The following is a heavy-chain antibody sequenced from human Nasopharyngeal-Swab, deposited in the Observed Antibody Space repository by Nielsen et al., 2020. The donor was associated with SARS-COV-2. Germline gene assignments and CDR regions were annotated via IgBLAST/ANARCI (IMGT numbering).Heavy chain of an antibody. D-gene: IGHD3-9*01. CDR2: ISSSSSYI. J-gene: IGHJ5*02. CDR1: GFTFSSYS. CDR3: ARSHYDILTGYPNWFDP. V-gene: IGHV3-21*01. Sequence: GESLKISCAASGFTFSSYSMNWVRQAPGKGLEWVSSISSSSSYIYYADSVKGRFTISRDNAKNSLYLQMNSLRAEDTAVYYCARSHYDILTGYPNWFDPWGQGTLVTVSS.